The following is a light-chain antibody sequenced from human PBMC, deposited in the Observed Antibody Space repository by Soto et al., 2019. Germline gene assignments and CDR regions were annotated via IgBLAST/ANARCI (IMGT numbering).Light chain of an antibody. CDR1: QSVSSY. CDR2: DAS. V-gene: IGKV3-11*01. CDR3: QQRSNWPLIT. Sequence: EIVFTPSPATPFLSPGGRGTLSCRASQSVSSYLAWYQQKPGQAPRLLIYDASNRATGIPARFSGSGSGTDFTLTISSLEPEDFAVYYCQQRSNWPLITFGQGTRLEIK. J-gene: IGKJ5*01.